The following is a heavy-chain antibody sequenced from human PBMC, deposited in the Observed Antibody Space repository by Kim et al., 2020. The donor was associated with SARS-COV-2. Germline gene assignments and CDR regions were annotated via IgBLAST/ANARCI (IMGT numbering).Heavy chain of an antibody. CDR1: GFTVSNNF. D-gene: IGHD5-12*01. V-gene: IGHV3-53*01. Sequence: GGSLRLSCAASGFTVSNNFMTWVRQAPGKGLEWVSIIYSGGDTLYSASVKGRFTISRDNSGNKLFLQMNSLRVEDTAVYYCTRGIDIGGYLPSYWGQGTLVTVSS. CDR2: IYSGGDT. CDR3: TRGIDIGGYLPSY. J-gene: IGHJ4*02.